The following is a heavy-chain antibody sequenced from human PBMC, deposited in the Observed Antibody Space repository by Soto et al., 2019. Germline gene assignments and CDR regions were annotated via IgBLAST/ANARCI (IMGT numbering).Heavy chain of an antibody. Sequence: ASVKVSCKASGYTFTSYDINWVRQATGQGLEWMGWMNPNSGNTGYAQKFQGRVTMTRNTSISTAYMELSSLRSEDTAVYYCARGPLRTNWFDSWGPGILVTVSS. J-gene: IGHJ5*01. CDR1: GYTFTSYD. CDR3: ARGPLRTNWFDS. V-gene: IGHV1-8*01. CDR2: MNPNSGNT.